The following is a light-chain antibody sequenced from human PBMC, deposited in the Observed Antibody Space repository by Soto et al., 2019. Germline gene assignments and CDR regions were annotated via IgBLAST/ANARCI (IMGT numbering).Light chain of an antibody. J-gene: IGKJ3*01. CDR3: QKYYSVPFT. Sequence: DIQMTQSQSSLSASAGDRVTITCRASQAIRKNLAWYQQKPGKDPRLLIYAASTWQSGVPSRFSGSGSGTDFTLTISSLQAEDVATYYCQKYYSVPFTFGPGTKVEI. CDR2: AAS. V-gene: IGKV1-27*01. CDR1: QAIRKN.